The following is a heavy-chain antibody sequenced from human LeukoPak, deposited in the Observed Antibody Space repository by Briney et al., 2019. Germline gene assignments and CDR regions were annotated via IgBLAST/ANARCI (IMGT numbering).Heavy chain of an antibody. Sequence: ASVKVSCKASGYTFTSYGISWVRQALGQGLEWMGWISAYNGNTNYAQKLQGRVTMTRNTSISTAYMELSSLRSEDTAVYYCARNRAGSWYYNDYWGQGTLVTVSS. D-gene: IGHD6-13*01. V-gene: IGHV1-18*01. CDR1: GYTFTSYG. CDR2: ISAYNGNT. CDR3: ARNRAGSWYYNDY. J-gene: IGHJ4*02.